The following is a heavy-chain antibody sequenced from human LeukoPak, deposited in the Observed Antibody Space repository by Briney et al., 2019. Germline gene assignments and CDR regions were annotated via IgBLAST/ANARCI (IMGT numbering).Heavy chain of an antibody. D-gene: IGHD3-22*01. Sequence: GGSLRLSCAASGFTFSSYGMSWVRQAPGKGLEWVANIKQDGSEKYYVDSVKGRFTISRDNAKNSLNLQMNSLRAEDTAVYYCARDHAYFYDSSGYYSHWGPGTLVSVSS. CDR1: GFTFSSYG. CDR3: ARDHAYFYDSSGYYSH. J-gene: IGHJ4*02. CDR2: IKQDGSEK. V-gene: IGHV3-7*01.